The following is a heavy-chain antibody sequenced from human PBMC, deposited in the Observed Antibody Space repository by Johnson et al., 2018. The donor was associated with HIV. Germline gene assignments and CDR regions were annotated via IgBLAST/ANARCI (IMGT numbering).Heavy chain of an antibody. Sequence: QVHLVESGGGLVKPGGSLRLSCAASGFTFTDYQMSWIRQAPGKGLEWVSYISRSGTTIYYADSVQGRFTVSRDNAKNSLYLHMNSLRADDTAVYYCARVLRGYDAFDFWGQGTLVTVSS. CDR1: GFTFTDYQ. J-gene: IGHJ3*01. D-gene: IGHD6-25*01. CDR3: ARVLRGYDAFDF. V-gene: IGHV3-11*04. CDR2: ISRSGTTI.